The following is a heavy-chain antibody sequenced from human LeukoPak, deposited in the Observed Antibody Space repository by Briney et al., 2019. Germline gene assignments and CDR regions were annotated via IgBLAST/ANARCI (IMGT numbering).Heavy chain of an antibody. CDR3: ARTRDGYNWGGFDY. V-gene: IGHV4-39*01. Sequence: SETLSLTCTVSGGSISSSSYYWGWIRQPPGKGLEWIGSIYYSGSTYYNPSLKSRVTTSVDTSKNQFSLKLSSVTAADTAVYYCARTRDGYNWGGFDYWGQGTLVTVSS. CDR1: GGSISSSSYY. D-gene: IGHD5-24*01. J-gene: IGHJ4*02. CDR2: IYYSGST.